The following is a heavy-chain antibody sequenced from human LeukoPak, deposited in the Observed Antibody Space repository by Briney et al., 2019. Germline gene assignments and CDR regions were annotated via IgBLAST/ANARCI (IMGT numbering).Heavy chain of an antibody. J-gene: IGHJ4*02. Sequence: PSETLSLTCTVSGGSIGSSDSFWGWIRQPPGKGLEWSGSIYYSGTTYYNPSLNSRPTISVDTFKNQFSLRLSSVTAADAAVYFCVRSETIWYSFDYWGQGRLVTVSS. CDR3: VRSETIWYSFDY. CDR1: GGSIGSSDSF. V-gene: IGHV4-39*07. CDR2: IYYSGTT. D-gene: IGHD1-7*01.